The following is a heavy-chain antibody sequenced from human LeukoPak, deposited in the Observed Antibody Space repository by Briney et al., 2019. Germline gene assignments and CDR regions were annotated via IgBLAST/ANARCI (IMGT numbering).Heavy chain of an antibody. D-gene: IGHD3-9*01. J-gene: IGHJ3*02. CDR1: GGSISSYY. CDR3: ARGGRLRYFDWLNRAAFDI. V-gene: IGHV4-59*01. Sequence: SETLSLTCTVSGGSISSYYWSWIRQPPGKGLEWIGYIYYSGSTNYNPSLKSRVTISVDTSKNQFSLKLSSVTAADTAVYYCARGGRLRYFDWLNRAAFDIWGQGTMVTVSS. CDR2: IYYSGST.